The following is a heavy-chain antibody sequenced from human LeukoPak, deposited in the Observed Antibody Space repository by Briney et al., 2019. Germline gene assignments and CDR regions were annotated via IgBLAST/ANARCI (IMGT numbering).Heavy chain of an antibody. D-gene: IGHD6-13*01. J-gene: IGHJ4*02. CDR1: GYTFTSYD. Sequence: ASVKVSCKASGYTFTSYDINWVRQATGQGLEWMGWMNPNSGNTGYAQKFQGRVTMTRNTSISTAYMELSSLRSEDTAVYYCARAKRNSRSGFAHLYFDNWGQGTLVTVSS. V-gene: IGHV1-8*01. CDR3: ARAKRNSRSGFAHLYFDN. CDR2: MNPNSGNT.